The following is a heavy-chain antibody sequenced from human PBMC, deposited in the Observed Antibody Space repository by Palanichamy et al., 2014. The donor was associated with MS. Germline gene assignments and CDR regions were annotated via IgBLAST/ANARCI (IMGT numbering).Heavy chain of an antibody. CDR1: GYTFTSYG. D-gene: IGHD3-10*01. Sequence: QVQXVQSGAEVKKPGASVKVSCKASGYTFTSYGISWVRQAPGQGLEWMGWISAYNGNTNYAQKLQGRVTMTTDTSTSTAYMELRSLRSDDTAVYYCARDPFHTMVRGVTSIGEDIWGQGTMVTVSS. V-gene: IGHV1-18*04. CDR2: ISAYNGNT. CDR3: ARDPFHTMVRGVTSIGEDI. J-gene: IGHJ3*02.